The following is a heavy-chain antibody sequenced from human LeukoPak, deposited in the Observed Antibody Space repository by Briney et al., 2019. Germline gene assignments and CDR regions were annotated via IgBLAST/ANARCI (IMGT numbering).Heavy chain of an antibody. CDR1: GFTFSSYA. D-gene: IGHD5-18*01. V-gene: IGHV3-23*01. CDR3: AKSLGGYGNFDY. Sequence: GGSLRLSCAASGFTFSSYAMSWVRQAPGKGLECVSRIIDSGGATYYADSVKGRFTISRDNSRSTVYMQMNSLRAEDTAVYYCAKSLGGYGNFDYWGQGTLVTVSS. J-gene: IGHJ4*02. CDR2: IIDSGGAT.